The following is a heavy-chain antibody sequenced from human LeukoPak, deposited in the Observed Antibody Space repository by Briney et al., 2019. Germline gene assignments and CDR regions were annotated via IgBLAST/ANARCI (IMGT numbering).Heavy chain of an antibody. CDR1: GYSLTSYW. D-gene: IGHD3-10*01. V-gene: IGHV5-51*01. Sequence: GESLKISCKGSGYSLTSYWIGWVRQMPGKGLEWMGIIYPGDSDTRYSPSFQGQVTISADKSISTAYLQWSSLKASDTAMYYCARHYYYGSGSYTYYYYYMDVWGKGTTVTVSS. J-gene: IGHJ6*03. CDR3: ARHYYYGSGSYTYYYYYMDV. CDR2: IYPGDSDT.